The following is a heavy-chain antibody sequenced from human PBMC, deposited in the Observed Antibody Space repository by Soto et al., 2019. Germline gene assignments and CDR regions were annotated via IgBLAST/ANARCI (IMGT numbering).Heavy chain of an antibody. Sequence: SETLSLTCAVYGGSFSGYYWSWIRQPPGKGLEWIGEINHSGSTNYNPSLKSRVTISVDTSKNQFSLKLSSVTAADTAVYYCARGFLGEERRDGYKHMSDYMDVWGKGTTVTVSS. CDR1: GGSFSGYY. D-gene: IGHD5-12*01. CDR2: INHSGST. J-gene: IGHJ6*03. CDR3: ARGFLGEERRDGYKHMSDYMDV. V-gene: IGHV4-34*01.